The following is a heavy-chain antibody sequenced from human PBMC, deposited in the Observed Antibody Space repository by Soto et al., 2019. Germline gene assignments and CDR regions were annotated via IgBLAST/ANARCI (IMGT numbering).Heavy chain of an antibody. CDR2: IYYSGST. Sequence: SETLSLTCTVSGGSISSSSYYWGWIRQPPGKGLEWIGSIYYSGSTYYNPSLKSRVTISVDTSKNQFSLKLSSVTAADTAVYYCARQELAGGGDHLYWYFDLWGRGTLVTVSS. CDR3: ARQELAGGGDHLYWYFDL. D-gene: IGHD4-17*01. CDR1: GGSISSSSYY. J-gene: IGHJ2*01. V-gene: IGHV4-39*01.